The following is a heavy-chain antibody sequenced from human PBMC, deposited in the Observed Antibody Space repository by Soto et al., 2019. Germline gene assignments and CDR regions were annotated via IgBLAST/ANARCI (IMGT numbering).Heavy chain of an antibody. CDR2: VDTSGIT. D-gene: IGHD3-3*01. Sequence: ASETLCLTCAVSGGTLSDYSWTWIRQAPRRGLEGIGEVDTSGITNYNPSLESRDNFSIDTSNSQFSLRLSSVTAADTAVYFCARAGNYDVLSGRMYYFASWGRGTPVTVSS. V-gene: IGHV4-34*01. J-gene: IGHJ4*02. CDR3: ARAGNYDVLSGRMYYFAS. CDR1: GGTLSDYS.